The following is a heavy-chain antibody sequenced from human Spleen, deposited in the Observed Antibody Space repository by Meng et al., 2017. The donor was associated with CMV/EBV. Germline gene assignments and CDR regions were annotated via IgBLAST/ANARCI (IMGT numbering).Heavy chain of an antibody. Sequence: AACGFTFDDYGMSWVRQATGKELEWVSGINWNGGSTGYADSVKGRFTISRDNAKNSLYLQMNSLRAEDTALYYCAREVGATLGFDYWGQGTLVTVSS. CDR1: GFTFDDYG. V-gene: IGHV3-20*03. J-gene: IGHJ4*02. D-gene: IGHD1-26*01. CDR2: INWNGGST. CDR3: AREVGATLGFDY.